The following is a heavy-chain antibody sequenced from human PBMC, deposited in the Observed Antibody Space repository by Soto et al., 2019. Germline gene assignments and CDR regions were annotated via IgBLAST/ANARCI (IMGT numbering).Heavy chain of an antibody. J-gene: IGHJ6*02. CDR2: ISVYNGNK. CDR3: ARVAITLIRGLKVDFYSMDV. CDR1: GYTFNNYG. Sequence: QLVQSGGEVKEPGASVQVSCKASGYTFNNYGITWVRQAPGQGLEWLGWISVYNGNKNYAKKVQGRVSMTADTSTSTAHMELRSLQSGDTAVYFCARVAITLIRGLKVDFYSMDVWGQGTTVTVSS. V-gene: IGHV1-18*01. D-gene: IGHD3-10*01.